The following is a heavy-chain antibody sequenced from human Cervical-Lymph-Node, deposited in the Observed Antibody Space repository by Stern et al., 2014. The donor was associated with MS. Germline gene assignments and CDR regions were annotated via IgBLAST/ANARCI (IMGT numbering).Heavy chain of an antibody. CDR2: IIPIFGAP. J-gene: IGHJ2*01. CDR1: GGSFINYA. Sequence: VQLVESGAEVKKPGSSVKVSCRPSGGSFINYAISWVRQAPGQGLEWMGRIIPIFGAPDYAQRFQARLTITADESTSTAYMELGSLTSDDTAIYYCAQGAGSYWYVGLWGRGTPITVSS. V-gene: IGHV1-69*18. CDR3: AQGAGSYWYVGL. D-gene: IGHD6-19*01.